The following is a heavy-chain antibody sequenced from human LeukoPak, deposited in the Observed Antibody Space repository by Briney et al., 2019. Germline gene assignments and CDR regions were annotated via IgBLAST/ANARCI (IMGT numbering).Heavy chain of an antibody. Sequence: SQTLSLTCTVSGGSISSGSYYWSWIRQPAGKGLEWIGRIYTSGSTYYNPSLKSRVTISVDTSKNQFSLKLSSVTAADTAVYYCARDRGGWEPPIWGQGTLVTVSS. D-gene: IGHD1-26*01. CDR2: IYTSGST. CDR1: GGSISSGSYY. J-gene: IGHJ4*02. V-gene: IGHV4-61*02. CDR3: ARDRGGWEPPI.